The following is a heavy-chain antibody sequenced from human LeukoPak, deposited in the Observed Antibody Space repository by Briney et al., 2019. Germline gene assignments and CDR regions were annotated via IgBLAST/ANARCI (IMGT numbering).Heavy chain of an antibody. D-gene: IGHD6-19*01. J-gene: IGHJ4*02. Sequence: QAGRSLRLPCAASGFTFSSYGMHWVRQAPGKGLEWVAVIWNDGSKSNYPDSVKGRFTISRDDSKNTLFLQMSSLRVEDTAVYYCARFRSGWYMDYWGQGTLVTVSS. V-gene: IGHV3-33*01. CDR2: IWNDGSKS. CDR3: ARFRSGWYMDY. CDR1: GFTFSSYG.